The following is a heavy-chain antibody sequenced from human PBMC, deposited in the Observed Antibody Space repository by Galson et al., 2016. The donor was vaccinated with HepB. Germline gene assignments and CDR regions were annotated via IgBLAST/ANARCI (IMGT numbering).Heavy chain of an antibody. CDR1: GFSLSTSGVG. CDR2: IYWDDDK. V-gene: IGHV2-5*02. J-gene: IGHJ4*02. CDR3: HGGTGFYTGRGYFDY. Sequence: ALVKPTQTLTLTCTLSGFSLSTSGVGVGWIRQPPGKALEWLALIYWDDDKRFRPSLKSRLTITRGTSKNQVVLEMTNMDPMDTATYYSHGGTGFYTGRGYFDYWGQGALVTVSS. D-gene: IGHD3/OR15-3a*01.